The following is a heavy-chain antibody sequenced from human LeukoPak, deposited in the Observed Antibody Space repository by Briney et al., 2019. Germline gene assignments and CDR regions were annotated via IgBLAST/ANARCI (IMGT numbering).Heavy chain of an antibody. V-gene: IGHV4-39*01. Sequence: TSETLSLTCTVSGXSISSSDYYWGWIRQPPGKGLEWIGSIYYSGSTYYNPSVKSRVTISVDTPKNQFSLKLSSVTAADTAIYYCASVSKTVVAATIDYWGQGTLVTVSS. J-gene: IGHJ4*02. CDR1: GXSISSSDYY. CDR2: IYYSGST. D-gene: IGHD2-15*01. CDR3: ASVSKTVVAATIDY.